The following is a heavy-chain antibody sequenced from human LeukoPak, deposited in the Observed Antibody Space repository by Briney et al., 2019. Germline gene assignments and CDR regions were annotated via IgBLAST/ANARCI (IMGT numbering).Heavy chain of an antibody. V-gene: IGHV3-23*01. CDR1: GFTFSDHH. CDR3: TKKPYAFDI. Sequence: GGSLRLSCTSSGFTFSDHHMSWVRQAPGKRLEWVSAISGSGGSTYYADSVKGRFTISRDNSKNTLYLQMDSLRAEDTAVYYCTKKPYAFDIWGQGTMVTVSS. CDR2: ISGSGGST. D-gene: IGHD1-14*01. J-gene: IGHJ3*02.